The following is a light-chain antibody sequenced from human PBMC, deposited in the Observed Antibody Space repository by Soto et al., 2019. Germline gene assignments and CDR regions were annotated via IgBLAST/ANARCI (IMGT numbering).Light chain of an antibody. CDR2: DVN. CDR1: SSDIGDYDY. Sequence: QSALTQPASVSGSPGQSITLSCIGTSSDIGDYDYVSWYQRHPGRAPQLIIFDVNNRPSGVSNRFSGSKSCNTASLTISGLQAEDEADYYCTSYSSGSTHVVFGGGTKLTVL. V-gene: IGLV2-14*01. CDR3: TSYSSGSTHVV. J-gene: IGLJ2*01.